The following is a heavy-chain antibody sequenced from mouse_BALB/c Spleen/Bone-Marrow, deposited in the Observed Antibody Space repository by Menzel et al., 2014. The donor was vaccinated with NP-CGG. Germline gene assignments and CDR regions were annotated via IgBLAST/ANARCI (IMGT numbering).Heavy chain of an antibody. V-gene: IGHV5-6-2*01. CDR2: INSNGGST. Sequence: VQLKESGGGLVKLGGSLKLSCAAFGFTFSSFYMSWVRQTSEKRLELVAAINSNGGSTYYPDTVKGRFTISRDNAKNTLYLQMSSLKSEDTALYYCARLGNDDAMDYWGQGTSVTVSS. D-gene: IGHD2-12*01. CDR1: GFTFSSFY. CDR3: ARLGNDDAMDY. J-gene: IGHJ4*01.